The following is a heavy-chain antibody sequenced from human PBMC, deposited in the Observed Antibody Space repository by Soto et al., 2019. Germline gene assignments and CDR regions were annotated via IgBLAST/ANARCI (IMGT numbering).Heavy chain of an antibody. Sequence: GASVKVSCKASGYTFTSYGISWVRQAPEKGLERMGWISAYNGNTNYAQKLQGRVTMTTDTCTSTAYMELRSLRSDDTAVYYCARIVVVPAARYGMDVWGQGTTVTVSS. CDR2: ISAYNGNT. CDR3: ARIVVVPAARYGMDV. J-gene: IGHJ6*02. D-gene: IGHD2-2*01. CDR1: GYTFTSYG. V-gene: IGHV1-18*01.